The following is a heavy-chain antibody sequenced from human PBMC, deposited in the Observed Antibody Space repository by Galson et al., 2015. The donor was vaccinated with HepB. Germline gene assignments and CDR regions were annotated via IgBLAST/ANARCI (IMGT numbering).Heavy chain of an antibody. J-gene: IGHJ4*02. CDR1: GFTFSDYY. D-gene: IGHD1-26*01. CDR2: ISTSSNST. Sequence: SLRLSCAASGFTFSDYYMSWIRQAPGKGLEWVSHISTSSNSTNYADSVKGRFIISRDNAKNSLYLQMNSLRAEDTAVYYCTSILGATGDWGQGTLVTVSS. V-gene: IGHV3-11*06. CDR3: TSILGATGD.